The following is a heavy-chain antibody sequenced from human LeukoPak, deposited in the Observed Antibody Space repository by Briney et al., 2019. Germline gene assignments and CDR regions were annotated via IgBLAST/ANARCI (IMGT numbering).Heavy chain of an antibody. CDR3: ARDHRYAFDN. CDR1: EFTFSDYS. J-gene: IGHJ4*02. D-gene: IGHD5-12*01. V-gene: IGHV3-48*04. CDR2: VGISSGNT. Sequence: GGSLRLSCAASEFTFSDYSMNWVRQAPGKGLEWISYVGISSGNTKYADSVKGRFTISGDSAKNSVFLQMNSLRVEDTAVYYCARDHRYAFDNWGQGTLVTVSS.